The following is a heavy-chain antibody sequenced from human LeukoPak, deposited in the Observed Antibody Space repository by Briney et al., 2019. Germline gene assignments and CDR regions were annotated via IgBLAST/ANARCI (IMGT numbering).Heavy chain of an antibody. Sequence: SETLSLTCTVSGGSIIDSSYYWGWIRQPPGKGLEWIGNIYYFGTTLHNPSLKSLVTMSVDTSKNQFSLKLSSVTAADTAVYYCARNSRAWDGQYYFDFWGQGALVTVSS. CDR1: GGSIIDSSYY. CDR2: IYYFGTT. J-gene: IGHJ4*02. V-gene: IGHV4-39*07. D-gene: IGHD4-23*01. CDR3: ARNSRAWDGQYYFDF.